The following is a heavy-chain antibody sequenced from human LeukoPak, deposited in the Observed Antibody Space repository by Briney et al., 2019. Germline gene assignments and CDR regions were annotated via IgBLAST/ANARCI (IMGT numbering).Heavy chain of an antibody. D-gene: IGHD5-24*01. J-gene: IGHJ3*02. CDR1: GFTFSSYA. CDR3: ARDSDGAHDAFDI. V-gene: IGHV3-23*01. Sequence: GGSLRLSCAASGFTFSSYAMSWVRQAPGKGLEWVSAISGSGGSTYYADSVKGRFTISRDNSKNTLYLQMNSLSAEDTAVYYCARDSDGAHDAFDIWGQGTMVTVSS. CDR2: ISGSGGST.